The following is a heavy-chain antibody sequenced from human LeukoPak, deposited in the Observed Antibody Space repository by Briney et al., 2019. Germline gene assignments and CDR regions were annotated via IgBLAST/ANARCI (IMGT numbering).Heavy chain of an antibody. Sequence: PSETLSLTCAVYGGSFSNYYRSWIRQPPGKGLEWIGEINHSGSTNCNPSLKSRVTISVDTSKNQFSLKLSSVTAADTAVYYCARHRPYVWGRYREIDYWGQGTLVTVSS. CDR2: INHSGST. CDR1: GGSFSNYY. V-gene: IGHV4-34*01. J-gene: IGHJ4*02. D-gene: IGHD3-16*02. CDR3: ARHRPYVWGRYREIDY.